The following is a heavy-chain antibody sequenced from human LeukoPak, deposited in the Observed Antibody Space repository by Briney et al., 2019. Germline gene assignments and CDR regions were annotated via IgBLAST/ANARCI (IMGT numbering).Heavy chain of an antibody. CDR3: ASLFTFGGVTAY. Sequence: SETLSLTCTVSGGSIISDTYYWSWIRQPAGKGLEWIGRIYNSGSTNYNPSLKSRVTISLDASKNQFSLSLSSVTAADTAVYYCASLFTFGGVTAYWGQGILVTVSS. CDR1: GGSIISDTYY. V-gene: IGHV4-61*02. J-gene: IGHJ4*02. D-gene: IGHD3-16*01. CDR2: IYNSGST.